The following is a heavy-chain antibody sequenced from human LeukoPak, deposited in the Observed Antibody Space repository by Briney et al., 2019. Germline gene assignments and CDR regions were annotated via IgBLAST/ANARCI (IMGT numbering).Heavy chain of an antibody. V-gene: IGHV1-18*01. J-gene: IGHJ5*02. Sequence: GASVKVSCKASGYTFTSYGISWVRQAPGQGLAWMGLISAYNGNTNYAQKLQGRVTMTTDTSTSTAYMELRSLRSDDTAVYYCARVLRGYHGSGTTGWFDPWGQGTLVTVSS. CDR2: ISAYNGNT. CDR3: ARVLRGYHGSGTTGWFDP. CDR1: GYTFTSYG. D-gene: IGHD3-10*01.